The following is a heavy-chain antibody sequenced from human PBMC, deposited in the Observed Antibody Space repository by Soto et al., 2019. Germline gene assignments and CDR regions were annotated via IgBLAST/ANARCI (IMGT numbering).Heavy chain of an antibody. D-gene: IGHD3-16*01. CDR1: GFTVSTKY. J-gene: IGHJ4*02. CDR3: ARDPWAADY. V-gene: IGHV3-66*01. Sequence: EVQLVESGGGLVQPGGSLRLSCAASGFTVSTKYMSWVRQAPGKGLEWVSVIYSGGSTFYADSVRGRFTTSRDNSRCTVNLQMNRLRAEDTAVYYCARDPWAADYWGQGTLVTVSS. CDR2: IYSGGST.